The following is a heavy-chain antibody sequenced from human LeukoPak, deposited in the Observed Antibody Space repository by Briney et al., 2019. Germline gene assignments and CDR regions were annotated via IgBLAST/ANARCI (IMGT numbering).Heavy chain of an antibody. D-gene: IGHD2-2*01. CDR1: GGSISSYY. J-gene: IGHJ6*02. V-gene: IGHV4-34*01. Sequence: SETLSLTCTVSGGSISSYYWSWIRQPPGKGLEWIGEINHSGSTNYNPSLKSRVTISVDTSKNQFSLKLSSVTAADTAVYYCARVVVVLHYYYGMDVWGQGTTVTVSS. CDR3: ARVVVVLHYYYGMDV. CDR2: INHSGST.